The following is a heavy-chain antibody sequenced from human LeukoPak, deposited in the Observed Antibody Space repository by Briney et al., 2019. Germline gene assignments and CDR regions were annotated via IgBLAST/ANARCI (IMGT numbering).Heavy chain of an antibody. CDR1: GFTFSSYA. V-gene: IGHV3-23*01. Sequence: GGSLRLSCAASGFTFSSYAMSWVRQAPGEGLQWVSGISGSGSGTYYADSVRGRFTISRDNSKNTLYLQMNSLRAEDTAMYYCARDYDSGWAYDYWGQGTLVTVSS. CDR2: ISGSGSGT. D-gene: IGHD6-19*01. J-gene: IGHJ4*02. CDR3: ARDYDSGWAYDY.